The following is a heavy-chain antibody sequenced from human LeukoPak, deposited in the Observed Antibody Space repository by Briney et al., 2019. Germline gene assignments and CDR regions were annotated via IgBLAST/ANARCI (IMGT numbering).Heavy chain of an antibody. J-gene: IGHJ6*03. D-gene: IGHD4/OR15-4a*01. V-gene: IGHV3-48*03. CDR3: ARGANTRENYYHYYMDV. CDR2: ISSSASTI. Sequence: QSGGSLRLSCAASGFTFSSYGMNWVRQAPGKGLEWVSYISSSASTIYYADSVRGRFTISRDNAKNSLYLQMNSLRAEDTAVYYCARGANTRENYYHYYMDVWGRGTTVTVSS. CDR1: GFTFSSYG.